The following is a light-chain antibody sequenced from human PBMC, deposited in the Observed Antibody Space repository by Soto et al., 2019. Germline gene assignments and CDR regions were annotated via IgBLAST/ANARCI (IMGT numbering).Light chain of an antibody. J-gene: IGKJ1*01. Sequence: EIVMTQSPATLSVSPGERATLSCRASQSVTTSIAWYQHKPGQAPRLLIYGPSTRATGIPGRFSGSGSGTQFTLTISSLQSEDFAVYYCQQYNDWPWTVGQGTKVDIK. CDR1: QSVTTS. V-gene: IGKV3-15*01. CDR3: QQYNDWPWT. CDR2: GPS.